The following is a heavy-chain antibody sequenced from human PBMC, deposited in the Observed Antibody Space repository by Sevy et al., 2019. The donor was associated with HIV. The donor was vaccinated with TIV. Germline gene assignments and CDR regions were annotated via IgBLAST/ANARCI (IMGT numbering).Heavy chain of an antibody. CDR3: ARERRAVTSRGYYGMDV. J-gene: IGHJ6*02. V-gene: IGHV3-33*01. D-gene: IGHD4-4*01. Sequence: GGSLRLSCAASGFTFSSYGMHRVRQAPGKGLEWVAVIWYDGSNRYYADSVKGRFTISRDNSKNTLYLQMNSLRAEDTAVYYCARERRAVTSRGYYGMDVWGQGTTVTVSS. CDR1: GFTFSSYG. CDR2: IWYDGSNR.